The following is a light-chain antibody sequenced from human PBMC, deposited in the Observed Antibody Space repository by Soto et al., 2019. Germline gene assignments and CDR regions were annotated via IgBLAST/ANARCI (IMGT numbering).Light chain of an antibody. V-gene: IGKV3-15*01. CDR2: VAS. CDR1: QSVNQK. Sequence: EIVLTQPPATLSVSPGERATLSCRASQSVNQKLGWYQQKPGQAPRLLIYVASYRATGIPARFSGSGSGTEYTLTISNLQAEDFAVYYCQQFNNWPDTVGQGTKVDSK. J-gene: IGKJ2*01. CDR3: QQFNNWPDT.